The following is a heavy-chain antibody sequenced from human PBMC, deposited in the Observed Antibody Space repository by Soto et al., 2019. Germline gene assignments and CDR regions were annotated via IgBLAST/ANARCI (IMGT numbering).Heavy chain of an antibody. CDR2: ISYDGSNK. CDR3: ARGRAYYDSSGPFVPFDY. V-gene: IGHV3-30-3*01. Sequence: QVQLVESGGGVVQPGRSLRLSCAASGFTFSSYAMHWVRQAPGKGLEWVAVISYDGSNKYYADSVKGRFTISRDNSKNTLYLQMNSLRAEDTAVYYCARGRAYYDSSGPFVPFDYWGQGTLVTVSS. J-gene: IGHJ4*02. CDR1: GFTFSSYA. D-gene: IGHD3-22*01.